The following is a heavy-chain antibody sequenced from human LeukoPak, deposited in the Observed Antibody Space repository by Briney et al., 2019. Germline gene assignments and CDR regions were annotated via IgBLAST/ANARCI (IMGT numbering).Heavy chain of an antibody. CDR3: AKGIPTVTTYFDY. D-gene: IGHD4-17*01. J-gene: IGHJ4*02. CDR2: ISGSGSTT. V-gene: IGHV3-23*01. Sequence: PGGSLRLSCAASGFTFSSYAMSWVRQAPGKGLEWVSTISGSGSTTYYADSVKGRFTISRDNSKNTLYLQVNSPRAEDTAIYYCAKGIPTVTTYFDYWGQGTLVTVSS. CDR1: GFTFSSYA.